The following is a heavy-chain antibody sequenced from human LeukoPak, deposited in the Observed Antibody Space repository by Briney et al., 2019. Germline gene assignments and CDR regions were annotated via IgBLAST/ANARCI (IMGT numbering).Heavy chain of an antibody. D-gene: IGHD3-10*01. J-gene: IGHJ4*02. Sequence: SQTLSLTCTVSGDSISSGGYYWRWIRQHPGKGLEWIEYIYYSGSTYYNPSLKSRVTISVDTSKNQFSLKLSSVTAADTAVYYCASTMVRGDGDYWGQGTLVTVSS. CDR1: GDSISSGGYY. V-gene: IGHV4-31*03. CDR3: ASTMVRGDGDY. CDR2: IYYSGST.